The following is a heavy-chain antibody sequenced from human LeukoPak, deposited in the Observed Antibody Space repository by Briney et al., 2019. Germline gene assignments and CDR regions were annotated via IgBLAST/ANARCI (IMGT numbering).Heavy chain of an antibody. V-gene: IGHV3-30*03. Sequence: PGGSLRLSCATSGFTFSCCDMHWVRQAPGKGLEWVAVVSYDGIIKYYADSLKGRFTISRDNSKNTLYLQMNSLRTEDTAMYYCATGGGLATEIDYWGQGTLVTVSS. CDR3: ATGGGLATEIDY. D-gene: IGHD3-16*01. J-gene: IGHJ4*02. CDR1: GFTFSCCD. CDR2: VSYDGIIK.